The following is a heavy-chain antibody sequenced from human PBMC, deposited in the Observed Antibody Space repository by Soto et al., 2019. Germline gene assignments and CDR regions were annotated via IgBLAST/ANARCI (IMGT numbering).Heavy chain of an antibody. D-gene: IGHD3-22*01. CDR3: AMVVMTDHDAFDI. Sequence: QVQLVQSGAEVKKPGSSVKVSCKASGGTFSSYTISWVRQAPGQGLEWMGRIIPILGIANYAQKFQGRVTIPVDKSTSTGYKELSSLRSEATAVYYYAMVVMTDHDAFDIWGQGTMVTVSS. J-gene: IGHJ3*02. CDR1: GGTFSSYT. CDR2: IIPILGIA. V-gene: IGHV1-69*02.